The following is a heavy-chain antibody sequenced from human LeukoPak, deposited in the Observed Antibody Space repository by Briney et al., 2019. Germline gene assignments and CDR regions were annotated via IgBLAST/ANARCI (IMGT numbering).Heavy chain of an antibody. D-gene: IGHD5-24*01. CDR1: GGSIRSSNYY. CDR3: ARHHRGDGYNSFDY. Sequence: PSETLSLTCTVSGGSIRSSNYYWAWIRQPPGKGLEWIGSILQSGSTFYNPSLESRVTISVDTSKNQFSLKLSSVTAADTAVYYCARHHRGDGYNSFDYWGQGTLVTVSS. V-gene: IGHV4-39*01. J-gene: IGHJ4*02. CDR2: ILQSGST.